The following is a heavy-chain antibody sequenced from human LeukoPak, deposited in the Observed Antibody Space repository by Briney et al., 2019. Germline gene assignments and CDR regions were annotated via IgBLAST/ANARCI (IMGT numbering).Heavy chain of an antibody. D-gene: IGHD3-3*01. CDR2: IYYSGST. CDR3: ARIPYYDFWSGYSYFDY. CDR1: GGSISSSSYY. J-gene: IGHJ4*02. V-gene: IGHV4-39*01. Sequence: SETLSLTCTVSGGSISSSSYYWGWIRQPPGKGLEWIGSIYYSGSTYYNPSLKSRVTISVDTSKNQFSLKLSSVTAADTAVYYCARIPYYDFWSGYSYFDYWGQGTLVTVSS.